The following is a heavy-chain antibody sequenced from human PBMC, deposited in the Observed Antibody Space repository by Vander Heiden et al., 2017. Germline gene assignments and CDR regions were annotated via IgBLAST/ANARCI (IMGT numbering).Heavy chain of an antibody. J-gene: IGHJ4*02. Sequence: EVQLLESGGGLVQPGGSLRLSCAASGFTVSSYAMSWVRQAPGKGLEWVSAISGSGGSTYYADSVKGRFTISRDNSKNTLYLQMNSLRAEDTAVYYCASVAARGYYFDYWGQGTLVTVSS. CDR3: ASVAARGYYFDY. CDR1: GFTVSSYA. D-gene: IGHD6-6*01. V-gene: IGHV3-23*01. CDR2: ISGSGGST.